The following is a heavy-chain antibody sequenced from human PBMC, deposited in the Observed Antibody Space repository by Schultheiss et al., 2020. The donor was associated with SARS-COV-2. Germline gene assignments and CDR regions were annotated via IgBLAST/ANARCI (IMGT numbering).Heavy chain of an antibody. D-gene: IGHD1-26*01. CDR1: GGTFISYA. CDR2: IIPILGIA. Sequence: SVKFSCKASGGTFISYAISWVRQSPGQGLEWMGRIIPILGIANYAQKFQVRVTITADKSTSTAYMELSSLRSEDTAVYYCARDGSGSYYQDYWGQGTLVTVSS. V-gene: IGHV1-69*04. CDR3: ARDGSGSYYQDY. J-gene: IGHJ4*02.